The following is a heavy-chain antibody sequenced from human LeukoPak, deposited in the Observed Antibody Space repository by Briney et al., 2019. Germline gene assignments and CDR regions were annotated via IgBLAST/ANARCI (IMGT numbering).Heavy chain of an antibody. V-gene: IGHV1-69*05. CDR1: GYTFTSYG. J-gene: IGHJ4*02. D-gene: IGHD3-10*01. Sequence: SVKVSRKASGYTFTSYGISWVRQAPGQGLEWMGGIIPIFGTANYAQKFQGRVTITTDESTSTAYMELSSLRSEDTAVYYCASGLLWFGEFQPYYFDYWGQGTLVTVSS. CDR2: IIPIFGTA. CDR3: ASGLLWFGEFQPYYFDY.